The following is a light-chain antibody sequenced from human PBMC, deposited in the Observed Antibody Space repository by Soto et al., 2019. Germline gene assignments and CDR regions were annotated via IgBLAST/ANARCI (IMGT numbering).Light chain of an antibody. CDR1: QSISYW. Sequence: DIQMTQSPSTLSASVGDRVTITCRASQSISYWLAWYQQKPGKAPKLLIYKASTLESGVPSRFSGSGSGTEITLTISGLQPDDFATYYCQQYNSYLYTFGQGTQLEIK. J-gene: IGKJ2*01. V-gene: IGKV1-5*03. CDR2: KAS. CDR3: QQYNSYLYT.